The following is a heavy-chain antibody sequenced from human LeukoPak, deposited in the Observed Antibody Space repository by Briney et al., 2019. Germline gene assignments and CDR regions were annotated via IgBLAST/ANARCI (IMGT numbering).Heavy chain of an antibody. J-gene: IGHJ4*02. V-gene: IGHV3-11*06. CDR1: GFTFNDYY. D-gene: IGHD3-10*01. CDR2: ISSSGTYT. Sequence: GGSLRLSCAASGFTFNDYYMNWIRQAPGKGLEWLSYISSSGTYTNYADSVRGRFTISRDNARNSVHLQMNNLRVEDTAVYYCGKAGGSYYGSGSDLIDSWGQGTLVTVSS. CDR3: GKAGGSYYGSGSDLIDS.